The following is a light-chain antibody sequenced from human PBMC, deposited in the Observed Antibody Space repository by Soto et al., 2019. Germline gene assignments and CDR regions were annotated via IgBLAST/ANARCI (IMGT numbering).Light chain of an antibody. V-gene: IGKV1-5*01. CDR1: QTISIY. J-gene: IGKJ1*01. CDR3: QQYDDFSPWT. CDR2: DAS. Sequence: DIQLTQSPSTLSASVGGTVTITCRASQTISIYLAWYQQRPGEAPKLLVYDASSLESGVPSRFSGTGSGTKFTLTISGLQPDDFATYYCQQYDDFSPWTFGQGTKVEI.